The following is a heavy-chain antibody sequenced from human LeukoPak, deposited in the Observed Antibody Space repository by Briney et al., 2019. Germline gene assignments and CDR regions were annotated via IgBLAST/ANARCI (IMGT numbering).Heavy chain of an antibody. D-gene: IGHD3-10*01. Sequence: SETLSLTCTVSGGSISSSSYYWGWIRQPPGKGLEWIGSIYYSGSTYYNPSLKSRVTISVDTSKNQFSLKLSSVTAADTAVYYCARVRGPGTTPFFDYWGQGTLVTVSS. CDR2: IYYSGST. CDR1: GGSISSSSYY. V-gene: IGHV4-39*07. J-gene: IGHJ4*02. CDR3: ARVRGPGTTPFFDY.